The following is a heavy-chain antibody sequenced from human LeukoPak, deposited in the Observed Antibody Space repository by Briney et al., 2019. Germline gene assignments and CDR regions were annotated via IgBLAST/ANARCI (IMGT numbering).Heavy chain of an antibody. J-gene: IGHJ4*02. D-gene: IGHD6-13*01. Sequence: GGSLRLSCTASGFTFGDYAMSWVRQAPGKGLEWVGFIRSKAYGGTTEYAASVKGRFTISRDDSNSIAYLQMNSLKTEDTAVYYCTSSSWHYYFDYWGQGTLVTVSS. CDR1: GFTFGDYA. CDR2: IRSKAYGGTT. CDR3: TSSSWHYYFDY. V-gene: IGHV3-49*04.